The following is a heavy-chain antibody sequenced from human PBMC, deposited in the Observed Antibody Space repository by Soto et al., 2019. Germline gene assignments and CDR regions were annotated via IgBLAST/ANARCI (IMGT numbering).Heavy chain of an antibody. CDR1: GFTISSHW. CDR2: IKQDGSEK. CDR3: AGEGYDFWSGYYHDAFDI. J-gene: IGHJ3*02. V-gene: IGHV3-7*01. D-gene: IGHD3-3*01. Sequence: PGGSQRLSSAAAGFTISSHWMSWVRQAPGKGLEWVANIKQDGSEKYYVDSVKGRFTISRDNAKNSLYLQMNSLIAEDTAVYYCAGEGYDFWSGYYHDAFDIWGQGTMVTVSS.